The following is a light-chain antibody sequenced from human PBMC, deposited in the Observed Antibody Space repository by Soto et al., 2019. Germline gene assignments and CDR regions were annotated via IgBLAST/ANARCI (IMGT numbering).Light chain of an antibody. Sequence: QSVLTPPASVSGAPGQSITISCTGTSSDVGGYNYVSWYQQHPGKVPKLMIYEVSNRPSGVSNRFSGSKSGNTASLTISGLQAEDEADYYCSSYTSSTGYVFGTGTKVTV. V-gene: IGLV2-14*01. CDR2: EVS. CDR3: SSYTSSTGYV. J-gene: IGLJ1*01. CDR1: SSDVGGYNY.